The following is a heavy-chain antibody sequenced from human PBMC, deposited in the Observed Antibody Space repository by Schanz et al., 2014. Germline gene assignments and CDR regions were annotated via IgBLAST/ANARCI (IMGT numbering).Heavy chain of an antibody. V-gene: IGHV4-61*02. CDR1: GGSIRSGTYY. CDR2: VFPNGIT. J-gene: IGHJ2*01. D-gene: IGHD1-1*01. CDR3: ARDTTWRLDL. Sequence: QVQLQESGPGLVKPSQTLSLTCTVSGGSIRSGTYYWSWVRQPAGKALEWVGRVFPNGITNYNPSLKSRVPISLDTSKNKFSRTLTSLPAADTAVYYCARDTTWRLDLWGRGTLVTVSS.